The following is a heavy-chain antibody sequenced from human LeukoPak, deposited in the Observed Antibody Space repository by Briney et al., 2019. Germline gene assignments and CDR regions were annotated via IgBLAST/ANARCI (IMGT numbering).Heavy chain of an antibody. CDR3: AELGITMIGGV. Sequence: GRSLRLSCAASGFNFNTYAMKWVRQAPGKGLEWLAVVLFDGSDQYYADSVQGRFTISRDNAKNSLYLQMNSLRAEDTAVYYCAELGITMIGGVWGKGTTVTISS. D-gene: IGHD3-10*02. CDR2: VLFDGSDQ. V-gene: IGHV3-30*04. J-gene: IGHJ6*04. CDR1: GFNFNTYA.